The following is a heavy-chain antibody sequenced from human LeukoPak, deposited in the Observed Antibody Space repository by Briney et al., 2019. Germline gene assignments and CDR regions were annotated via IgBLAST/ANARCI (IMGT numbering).Heavy chain of an antibody. J-gene: IGHJ4*02. CDR1: GFTFDDYA. CDR2: ISWNSGSI. V-gene: IGHV3-9*01. Sequence: GGSLRLSCAVSGFTFDDYAMHWVRQGPGKGLEWVSGISWNSGSIGYADSVKGRFTISRDNAKNSLYLQMNSLRAEDTALYYCAKDVGGTTMVRGPTFDYWGQGTLVTVSS. CDR3: AKDVGGTTMVRGPTFDY. D-gene: IGHD3-10*01.